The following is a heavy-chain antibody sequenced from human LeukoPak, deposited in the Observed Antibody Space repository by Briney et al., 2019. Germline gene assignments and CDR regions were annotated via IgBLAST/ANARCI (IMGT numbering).Heavy chain of an antibody. D-gene: IGHD6-13*01. CDR3: ARVQQPHSALYYGMDV. CDR1: GYTFTGYY. V-gene: IGHV1-2*06. J-gene: IGHJ6*02. CDR2: INPNSGGT. Sequence: ASVKVSCKASGYTFTGYYMHWVRQAPGQGLEWMGRINPNSGGTNYPQKFQGRVTITRDTSASTAYMELSSLRSEDTAVYYCARVQQPHSALYYGMDVWGQGTTVTVSS.